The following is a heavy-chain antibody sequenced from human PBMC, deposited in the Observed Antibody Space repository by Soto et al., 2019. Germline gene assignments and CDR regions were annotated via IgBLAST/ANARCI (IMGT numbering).Heavy chain of an antibody. Sequence: GLEWMGIINPSGGSTSYAKKFQGRVTMTRDTSTSTVYMELSSLRSEDTAVYYCARKFFFFRAQDGIRDL. V-gene: IGHV1-46*01. D-gene: IGHD3-3*01. CDR3: ARKFFFFRAQDGIRDL. CDR2: INPSGGST. J-gene: IGHJ2*01.